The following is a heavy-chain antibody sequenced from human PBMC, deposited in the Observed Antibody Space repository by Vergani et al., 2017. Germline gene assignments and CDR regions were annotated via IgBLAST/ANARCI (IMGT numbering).Heavy chain of an antibody. CDR1: GGSFSGYY. V-gene: IGHV4-34*01. CDR3: ARGVTAIFDY. Sequence: QVQLQQWGAGLLQPSETLSLTCAVYGGSFSGYYWSWIRQPPGKGLAWIGEINHSGSTNYNPSLKSRVTISVDTSKNQFSLKLSSVTAADTAVYYCARGVTAIFDYWGQGTLVTVSS. J-gene: IGHJ4*02. CDR2: INHSGST. D-gene: IGHD2-21*02.